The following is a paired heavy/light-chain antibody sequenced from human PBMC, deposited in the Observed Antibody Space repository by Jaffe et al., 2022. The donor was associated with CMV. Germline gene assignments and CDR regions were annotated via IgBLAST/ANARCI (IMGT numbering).Light chain of an antibody. CDR2: DAR. CDR3: LLSYSGGRV. Sequence: QAVVTQEPSLTVSPGGTVTLTCGSSTGAVTSGHSPYWFQQKPGQAPRTLIYDARNKHSWTPARFSGSLLGGKAALTLSGAQPEDEAEYYCLLSYSGGRVFGGGTKLTVL. V-gene: IGLV7-46*01. CDR1: TGAVTSGHS. J-gene: IGLJ3*02.
Heavy chain of an antibody. CDR1: GGSISSSNW. V-gene: IGHV4-4*02. J-gene: IGHJ6*03. CDR3: TRWPRVVRTIDNYYHYMDV. D-gene: IGHD2-15*01. Sequence: QVQLQESGPGLVKPSGTLSLTCAVSGGSISSSNWWTWVRQPPGKGLEWIGEIYYSGSTNYNPSLKSRVTISVDKSKNQFSLKVSSVTAADTAVYYCTRWPRVVRTIDNYYHYMDVWGKGTTVTVSS. CDR2: IYYSGST.